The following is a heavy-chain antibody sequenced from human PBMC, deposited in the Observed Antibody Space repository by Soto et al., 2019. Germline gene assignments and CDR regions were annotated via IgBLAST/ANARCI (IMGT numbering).Heavy chain of an antibody. CDR3: VRHFGWYFRSGYMDV. CDR2: INEDSSYT. CDR1: GFDFSSYS. Sequence: EVQLVKSGGGLVKPGGSLRLSCAASGFDFSSYSMNWVRQAPGKGLEWVSSINEDSSYTYYAHSLRGRFTISRDNAKESLYLKLNSLRADEPAVYYCVRHFGWYFRSGYMDVWGDGATVTVSS. J-gene: IGHJ6*03. V-gene: IGHV3-21*02. D-gene: IGHD3-3*01.